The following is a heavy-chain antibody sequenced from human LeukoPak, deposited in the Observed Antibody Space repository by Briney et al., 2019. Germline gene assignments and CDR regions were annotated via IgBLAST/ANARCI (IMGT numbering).Heavy chain of an antibody. V-gene: IGHV3-9*01. CDR3: AKDLEGAFDI. CDR1: GFTFSSYD. D-gene: IGHD1-1*01. CDR2: ISWNSGSI. J-gene: IGHJ3*02. Sequence: GGSLRLSCAACGFTFSSYDMHWVRQAPGKGLEWVSGISWNSGSIGYADSVKGRFTISRDNAKNSLYLQMNSLRAEDTALYYCAKDLEGAFDIWGQGTMVTVSS.